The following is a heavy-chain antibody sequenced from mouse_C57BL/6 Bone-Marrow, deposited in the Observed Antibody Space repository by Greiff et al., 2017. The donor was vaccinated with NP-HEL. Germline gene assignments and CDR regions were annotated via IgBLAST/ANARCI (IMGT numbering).Heavy chain of an antibody. CDR1: GFTFSDYY. Sequence: DVHLVESEGGLVQPGSSMKLSCTASGFTFSDYYMAWVRQVPEKGLEWVANINYDGSSTYYLDSLKSRFIISRDNAKNILYLQMSSLKSEDTATYYCAREESRQLTFDYWGQGTTLTVSS. CDR3: AREESRQLTFDY. D-gene: IGHD3-2*02. CDR2: INYDGSST. V-gene: IGHV5-16*01. J-gene: IGHJ2*01.